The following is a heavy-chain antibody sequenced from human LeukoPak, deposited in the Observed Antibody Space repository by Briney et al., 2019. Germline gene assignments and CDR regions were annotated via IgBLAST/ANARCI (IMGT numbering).Heavy chain of an antibody. D-gene: IGHD2-2*01. CDR1: GFTFSDFG. CDR2: IWYDGSNK. J-gene: IGHJ4*02. CDR3: ARVVVPAATEGHFDY. Sequence: GGSLRLSCVASGFTFSDFGMHCVRQAPGKGLEWVAVIWYDGSNKYYADSVKGRFTMSRDNSKNTLYLQMNSLRAEDTAVYYCARVVVPAATEGHFDYWGQGTLVTVSS. V-gene: IGHV3-33*08.